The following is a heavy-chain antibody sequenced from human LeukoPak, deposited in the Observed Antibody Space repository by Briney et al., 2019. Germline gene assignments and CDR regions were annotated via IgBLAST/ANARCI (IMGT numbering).Heavy chain of an antibody. V-gene: IGHV1-8*02. J-gene: IGHJ4*02. D-gene: IGHD1-26*01. CDR3: TRGSLSGSSRDY. Sequence: SVTVSCMASGYTLTGYDIHWVRQATGQGVDWMGWMNPDTGDTGYAQNFQGRVSMTRDTSIDTAYMELSGLTSEDTAVYFCTRGSLSGSSRDYWGQGTLVTVSS. CDR1: GYTLTGYD. CDR2: MNPDTGDT.